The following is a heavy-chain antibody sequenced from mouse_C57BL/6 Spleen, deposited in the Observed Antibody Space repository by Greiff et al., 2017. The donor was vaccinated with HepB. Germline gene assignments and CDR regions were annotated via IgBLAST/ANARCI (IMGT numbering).Heavy chain of an antibody. CDR1: GYSITSGYY. CDR2: ISYDGSN. Sequence: ESGPGLVKPSQSLSLTCSVTGYSITSGYYWNWIRQFPGNKLEWMGYISYDGSNNYNPSLKNRISITRDTSKNQFFLKLNSVTTEDTATYYCARNDYGREYYFDYWGQGTTLTVSS. V-gene: IGHV3-6*01. D-gene: IGHD2-4*01. J-gene: IGHJ2*01. CDR3: ARNDYGREYYFDY.